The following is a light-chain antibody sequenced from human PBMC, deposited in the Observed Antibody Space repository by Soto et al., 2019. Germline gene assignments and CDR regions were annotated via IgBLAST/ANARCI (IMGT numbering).Light chain of an antibody. CDR1: QSVNNN. CDR3: QQYNNWPRT. V-gene: IGKV3-15*01. J-gene: IGKJ1*01. CDR2: GAS. Sequence: EIVMTQSPVTLSVSPGERATLSCRASQSVNNNLAWFQQRPGQAPRLLIYGASTRATGIPARFSGIGSGTEFTLTISSLQSEDFAVYYCQQYNNWPRTFGQGTKVEIK.